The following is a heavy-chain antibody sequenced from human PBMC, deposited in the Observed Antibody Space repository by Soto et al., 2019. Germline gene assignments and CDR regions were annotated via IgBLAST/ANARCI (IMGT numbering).Heavy chain of an antibody. CDR2: IYYSGST. Sequence: KTSETLSLTCTVSGGSISSGGCYWIWIRQHPGKGLEWIGYIYYSGSTYYSPSHKSRVTISVATSKNQFSLKLSSVTAADTAVYYCARGFTYYDFWSGYSYYFDYRGQGTLVTVSS. J-gene: IGHJ4*02. CDR1: GGSISSGGCY. CDR3: ARGFTYYDFWSGYSYYFDY. D-gene: IGHD3-3*01. V-gene: IGHV4-31*03.